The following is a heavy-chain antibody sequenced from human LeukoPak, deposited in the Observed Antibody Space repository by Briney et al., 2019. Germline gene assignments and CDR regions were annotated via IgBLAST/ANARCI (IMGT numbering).Heavy chain of an antibody. CDR1: GFTFSSYA. CDR3: AKDVDI. J-gene: IGHJ3*02. V-gene: IGHV3-23*01. Sequence: GESLKISFAASGFTFSSYAMSWVRQAPGKGLEWVSAISGSGGSTYYADSVKGRFTISRDNSKNTLYLQMNSLRAEDKAVHYCAKDVDIWGQGTMVTVSS. CDR2: ISGSGGST.